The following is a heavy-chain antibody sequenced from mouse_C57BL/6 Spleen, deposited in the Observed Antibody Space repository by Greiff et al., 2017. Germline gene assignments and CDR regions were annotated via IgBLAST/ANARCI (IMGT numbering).Heavy chain of an antibody. CDR2: ILPGSGST. CDR3: ARRGAYDYDGAWFAY. J-gene: IGHJ3*01. D-gene: IGHD2-4*01. Sequence: VHLVESGAELMKPGASVKLSCKATGYTFTGYWIEWVKQRPGHGLEWIGEILPGSGSTNNNEKFKGKATFTADTSSNTAYMQLSSLPTEDSAIYYCARRGAYDYDGAWFAYWGQGTLVTVSA. CDR1: GYTFTGYW. V-gene: IGHV1-9*01.